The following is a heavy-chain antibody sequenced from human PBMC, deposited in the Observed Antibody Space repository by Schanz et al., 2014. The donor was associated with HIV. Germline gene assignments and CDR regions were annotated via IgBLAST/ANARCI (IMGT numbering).Heavy chain of an antibody. CDR2: ISDSGGST. CDR1: GFTFSNYA. CDR3: AKGQRGMVRGDNDY. D-gene: IGHD3-10*01. V-gene: IGHV3-23*01. J-gene: IGHJ4*02. Sequence: EVQLLESGGGLVQRGGSLRLSCAASGFTFSNYAMSWVRQAPGKGLEWVSRISDSGGSTYYADSVKGRFTISRDNSKNRLYLQMNSLRAEDTAIYYCAKGQRGMVRGDNDYWGQGTQVTVSS.